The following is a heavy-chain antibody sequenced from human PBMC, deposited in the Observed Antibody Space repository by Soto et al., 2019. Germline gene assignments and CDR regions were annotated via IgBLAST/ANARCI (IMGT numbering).Heavy chain of an antibody. V-gene: IGHV3-23*05. CDR1: GITFTTYA. Sequence: EVQLLQSGGGLVQPGGSLSLSCAASGITFTTYAMSWVRQAPGKGLEWVSTVAANVTNRHYADFVKGHFTISRANSKNTLSLQMNSLRVEDTAIYYCAGDYLRLNTLNGNFYSFGMDVWGQGTAVTVSS. D-gene: IGHD4-17*01. CDR2: VAANVTNR. CDR3: AGDYLRLNTLNGNFYSFGMDV. J-gene: IGHJ6*02.